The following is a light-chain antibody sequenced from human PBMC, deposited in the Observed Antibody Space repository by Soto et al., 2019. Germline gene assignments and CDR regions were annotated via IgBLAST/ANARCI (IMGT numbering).Light chain of an antibody. CDR1: QNIGTY. J-gene: IGKJ1*01. CDR3: QQGYSTVRT. CDR2: SAS. Sequence: IQMTQSPSTLSASLGDRVTITCRASQNIGTYLNWYQQKPGKSPKFLINSASILEDGVPSRFSGSGSGTDFSFISSSLQPEDLATYYCQQGYSTVRTFGQGTK. V-gene: IGKV1-39*01.